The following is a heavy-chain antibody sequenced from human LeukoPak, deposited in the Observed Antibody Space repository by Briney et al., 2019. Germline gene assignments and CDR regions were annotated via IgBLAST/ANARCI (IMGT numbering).Heavy chain of an antibody. CDR2: ISSSSSYI. D-gene: IGHD3-22*01. J-gene: IGHJ4*02. CDR1: GFTFSSYS. Sequence: PGGSLRLSCAASGFTFSSYSMNWVRQAPGKGLEWVSSISSSSSYIYYADSVKGRFTISRDNAKNSLYLQMNGLRAEDTAVYYCARDYYDSSGYFDYWGQGTLVTVSS. V-gene: IGHV3-21*01. CDR3: ARDYYDSSGYFDY.